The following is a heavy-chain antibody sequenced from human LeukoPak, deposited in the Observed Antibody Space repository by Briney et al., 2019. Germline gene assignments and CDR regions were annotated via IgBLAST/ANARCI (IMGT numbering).Heavy chain of an antibody. CDR2: ISRSATYL. J-gene: IGHJ3*02. CDR3: ARHVYSSGWGAFDI. Sequence: GGSLRLSCAASGYTFSGYSMNWVRQAPGKGLEWVSSISRSATYLYYADSLQGRFTVSRDDAKSSLYLQMNSLSAEDTAVYYCARHVYSSGWGAFDIWGQGTMVTVSS. CDR1: GYTFSGYS. V-gene: IGHV3-21*01. D-gene: IGHD6-19*01.